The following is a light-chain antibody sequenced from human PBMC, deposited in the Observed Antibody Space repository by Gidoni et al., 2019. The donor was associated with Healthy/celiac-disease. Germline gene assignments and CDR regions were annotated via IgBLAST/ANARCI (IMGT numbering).Light chain of an antibody. CDR1: QSISSW. Sequence: DIQMTQSPSTLSASVGDSVTITCRASQSISSWLAWYQQKPGKATKLLIYKASSVESGVPSRFSGSGSGTEFTLTISSLQPDDCATYYCQQYNSYSTFGQGTKVEIK. V-gene: IGKV1-5*03. CDR2: KAS. J-gene: IGKJ1*01. CDR3: QQYNSYST.